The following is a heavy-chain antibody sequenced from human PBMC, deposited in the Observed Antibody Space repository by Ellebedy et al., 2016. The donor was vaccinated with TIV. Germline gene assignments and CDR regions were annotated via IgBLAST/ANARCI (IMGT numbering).Heavy chain of an antibody. CDR3: ARYILGTTYGMDV. V-gene: IGHV4-59*01. D-gene: IGHD1-26*01. CDR2: VYYSGFT. J-gene: IGHJ6*02. Sequence: MPSETLSLTCTVSGGFISGYYWTWIRQAQGGGLEWIGYVYYSGFTNYNPSLKSRVTISVDTSKNHFSLRLTSVTAADTAVYYCARYILGTTYGMDVWGQGATVTVSS. CDR1: GGFISGYY.